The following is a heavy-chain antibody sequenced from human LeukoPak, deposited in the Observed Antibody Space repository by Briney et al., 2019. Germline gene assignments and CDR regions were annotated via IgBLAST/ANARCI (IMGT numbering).Heavy chain of an antibody. CDR3: AKRSHVLGEDPWFDP. CDR2: IYPGDSDT. J-gene: IGHJ5*02. Sequence: GESLQISCQGSGYSFTSFWIGWVRQMPGKGLEWMGIIYPGDSDTRYSPSFQGQVIISADKSISTIYLQWASLKASDTAMYYCAKRSHVLGEDPWFDPWGQGTLVTVSS. V-gene: IGHV5-51*01. CDR1: GYSFTSFW. D-gene: IGHD3-16*01.